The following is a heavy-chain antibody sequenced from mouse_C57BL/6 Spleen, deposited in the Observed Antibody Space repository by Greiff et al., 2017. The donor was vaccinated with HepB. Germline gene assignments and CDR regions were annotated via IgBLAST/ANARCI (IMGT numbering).Heavy chain of an antibody. Sequence: EVQLVESGGGLVKPGGSLKLSCAASGFTFSSYAMSWVRQTPEKRLEWVATISDGGSYTYYPDNVKGRFTISRDNAKNNRYLQMSHLKSEDTAMYYCARDEVGTGYFDYWGQGTTLTVSS. J-gene: IGHJ2*01. D-gene: IGHD1-1*02. CDR3: ARDEVGTGYFDY. CDR1: GFTFSSYA. V-gene: IGHV5-4*01. CDR2: ISDGGSYT.